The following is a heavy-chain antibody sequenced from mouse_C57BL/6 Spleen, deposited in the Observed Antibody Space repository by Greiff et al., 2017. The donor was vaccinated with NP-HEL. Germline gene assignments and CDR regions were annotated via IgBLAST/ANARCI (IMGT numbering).Heavy chain of an antibody. Sequence: QVQLQQPWAELVKPGASVKMSCKASGYTFTSYWITWVKQRPGQGLEWIGDIYPGSGSTNYNEKFKSKATLTVDTSSSTAYMQLSSLTSEDSAVYYCARKDSNYDYYAMDYWGQGTSVTVSS. D-gene: IGHD2-5*01. CDR2: IYPGSGST. CDR1: GYTFTSYW. J-gene: IGHJ4*01. V-gene: IGHV1-55*01. CDR3: ARKDSNYDYYAMDY.